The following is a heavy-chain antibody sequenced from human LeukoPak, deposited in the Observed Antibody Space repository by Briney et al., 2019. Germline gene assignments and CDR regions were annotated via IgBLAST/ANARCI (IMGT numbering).Heavy chain of an antibody. D-gene: IGHD3-10*01. CDR2: IYSSGLI. V-gene: IGHV4-59*11. CDR1: GDSISGHY. J-gene: IGHJ2*01. Sequence: ASETLSLTCTLSGDSISGHYRSWVRQAPGKGLEWIAYIYSSGLISYNPSLKTRGAISDSPPKNKVSLTLTSVTAADTAVYYCARDARGVGLWYFDIWGRGFLVTASS. CDR3: ARDARGVGLWYFDI.